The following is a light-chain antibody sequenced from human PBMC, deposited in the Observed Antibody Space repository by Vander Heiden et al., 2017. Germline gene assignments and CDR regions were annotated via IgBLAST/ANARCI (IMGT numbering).Light chain of an antibody. J-gene: IGKJ1*01. CDR2: GAS. V-gene: IGKV3-15*01. CDR3: QQYNNWAPWT. CDR1: QSVSSN. Sequence: EIVMTQSPATLSVPPGERATLSCRASQSVSSNLAWYQQKPGQPPRLLIYGASTRTTGIPAKFSGSWSGTEFTLTISSLQSEDFAVYYCQQYNNWAPWTFGQGTKVEIK.